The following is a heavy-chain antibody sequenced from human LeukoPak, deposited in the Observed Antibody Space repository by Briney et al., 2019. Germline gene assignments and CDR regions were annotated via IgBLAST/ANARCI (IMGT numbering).Heavy chain of an antibody. D-gene: IGHD2-2*01. V-gene: IGHV4-39*01. CDR2: INHSGST. CDR1: GDSIRGSNDY. CDR3: ARFLVRGYYYMDV. J-gene: IGHJ6*03. Sequence: SETLSLTCTVSGDSIRGSNDYWAWIRQPPGKGLEWIGEINHSGSTNYNPSLKSRVTISVDTPKNQFSLKLSSVTAADTAVYYCARFLVRGYYYMDVWGKGTTVTISS.